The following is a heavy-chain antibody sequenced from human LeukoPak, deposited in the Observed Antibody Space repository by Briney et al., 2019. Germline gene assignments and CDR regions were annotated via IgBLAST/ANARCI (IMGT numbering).Heavy chain of an antibody. CDR1: GFTFSSYA. V-gene: IGHV3-23*01. J-gene: IGHJ3*02. CDR3: AKDDCSSTSCYRTYAFDI. D-gene: IGHD2-2*01. CDR2: ISGSGGST. Sequence: GGSLRLSCAASGFTFSSYAMSWVRQAPGKGLEWVSAISGSGGSTYYADSVKGRFTIFRDNSKNTLYLQMNSLRAEDTAVYYCAKDDCSSTSCYRTYAFDIWGQGTMVTVSS.